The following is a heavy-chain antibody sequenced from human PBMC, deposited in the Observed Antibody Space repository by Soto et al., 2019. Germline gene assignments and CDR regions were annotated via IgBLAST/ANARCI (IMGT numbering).Heavy chain of an antibody. D-gene: IGHD1-1*01. Sequence: GASVKVSCKASGYTFTSYGISWVRQAPGQGLEWMGWISAYNGNTNYAQKLQGRVTMTTDTSTSTAYMELRSLRSDDTAVYYCARDRVQSHIKAYYYYGMDVWGQGTTVTVSS. CDR3: ARDRVQSHIKAYYYYGMDV. J-gene: IGHJ6*02. V-gene: IGHV1-18*04. CDR2: ISAYNGNT. CDR1: GYTFTSYG.